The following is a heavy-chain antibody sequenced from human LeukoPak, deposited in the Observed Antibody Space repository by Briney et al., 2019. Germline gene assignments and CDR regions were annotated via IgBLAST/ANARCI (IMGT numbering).Heavy chain of an antibody. Sequence: SQTLSLTCNVSGGSINTANYYWTWIRQPPGKGLEWIGFISYSGTPYYNPSLKSRVTISVDTSKNHFSLRLSSVTAADTAVYYCARLNYYDSNWGQGTLVAVSS. CDR3: ARLNYYDSN. CDR2: ISYSGTP. V-gene: IGHV4-30-4*08. D-gene: IGHD3-22*01. CDR1: GGSINTANYY. J-gene: IGHJ4*02.